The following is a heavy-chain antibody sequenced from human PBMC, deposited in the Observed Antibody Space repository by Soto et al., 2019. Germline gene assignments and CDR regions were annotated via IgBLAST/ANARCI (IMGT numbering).Heavy chain of an antibody. V-gene: IGHV3-23*01. Sequence: GGSLRLSCAASGFDFSSYAMSWVRQAPGKGLECISLISGTGVPTLYAESVKGRFAVTRDNSKDTLFLEMNNLRVDDTAMYYCAKPFCSSSSCFFLWVDPWGPGTLVTVSS. D-gene: IGHD2-2*01. CDR2: ISGTGVPT. CDR1: GFDFSSYA. CDR3: AKPFCSSSSCFFLWVDP. J-gene: IGHJ5*02.